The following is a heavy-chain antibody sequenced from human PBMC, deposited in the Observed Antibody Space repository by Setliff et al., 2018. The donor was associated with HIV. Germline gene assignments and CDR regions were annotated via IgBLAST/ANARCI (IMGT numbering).Heavy chain of an antibody. V-gene: IGHV3-21*01. J-gene: IGHJ4*02. CDR2: ISSSSSYI. CDR3: ASRGSGYDSPFDY. D-gene: IGHD5-12*01. CDR1: GFTFSSYS. Sequence: GGSLRLSCAASGFTFSSYSMNWVHQAPGKGLEWVSSISSSSSYIYYADSVKGRFTISRDNAKNSLYLQMNSLRAEDTAVYYCASRGSGYDSPFDYWGQGTLVTVSS.